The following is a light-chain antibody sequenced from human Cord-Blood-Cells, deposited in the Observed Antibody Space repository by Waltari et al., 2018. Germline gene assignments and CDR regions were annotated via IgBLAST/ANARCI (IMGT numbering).Light chain of an antibody. CDR3: QSADSSGTYV. Sequence: SYALPHPPSVPVPPGPRPRTPALAIHFQSNKPLWYQQKPGQAPVLVIYKDSERPSGIPERFSGSSSGTTVTLTISGVQAEDEADYYCQSADSSGTYVFGTGTKVTVL. CDR1: HFQSN. V-gene: IGLV3-25*03. J-gene: IGLJ1*01. CDR2: KDS.